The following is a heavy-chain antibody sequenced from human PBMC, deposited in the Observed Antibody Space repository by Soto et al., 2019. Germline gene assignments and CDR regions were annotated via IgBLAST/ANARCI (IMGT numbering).Heavy chain of an antibody. CDR1: GYTFTGYA. D-gene: IGHD3-22*01. Sequence: ASVKVSCKASGYTFTGYAMHWVRQAPGQRLEWMGWINAGNGNTKYSQKFQGRVTITRDTSASTAYMELSSLRSEDTAVYYCAGGRDSSGTYWYFDLWGRGTLVTVSS. J-gene: IGHJ2*01. CDR3: AGGRDSSGTYWYFDL. V-gene: IGHV1-3*01. CDR2: INAGNGNT.